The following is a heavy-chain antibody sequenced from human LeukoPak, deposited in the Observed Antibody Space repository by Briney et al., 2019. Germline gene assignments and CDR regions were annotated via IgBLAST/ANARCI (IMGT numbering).Heavy chain of an antibody. V-gene: IGHV3-23*01. D-gene: IGHD3-22*01. J-gene: IGHJ4*02. CDR1: GFTFSSYA. Sequence: GGSLRLSCTASGFTFSSYAMSWVRQAPGKGLEWVSAISGSGGSTYYADSVKGRFTISRDNSKNTLYLQMNSLRAEDTAVYYCAKDRDDSSGYWPLGDIWGQGTLVTVSS. CDR2: ISGSGGST. CDR3: AKDRDDSSGYWPLGDI.